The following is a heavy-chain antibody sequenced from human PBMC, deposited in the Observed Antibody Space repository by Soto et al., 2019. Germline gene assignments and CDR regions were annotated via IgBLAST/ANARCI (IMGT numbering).Heavy chain of an antibody. D-gene: IGHD2-2*01. V-gene: IGHV1-18*01. J-gene: IGHJ5*02. CDR3: ARSLYCSSTSCYLVSNWLDP. Sequence: ASVKVSCKASGYTFTSYGISWVRQAPGQGLEWMGWISAYNGNTNYAQKLQGRVTMTTDTSTSTAYMELRSLRSDDTAVYYCARSLYCSSTSCYLVSNWLDPWGQGTLVTVSS. CDR1: GYTFTSYG. CDR2: ISAYNGNT.